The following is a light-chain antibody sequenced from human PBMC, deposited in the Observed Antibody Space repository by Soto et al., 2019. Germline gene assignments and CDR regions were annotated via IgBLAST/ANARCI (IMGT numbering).Light chain of an antibody. CDR2: EVS. V-gene: IGLV2-8*01. J-gene: IGLJ1*01. CDR1: SSDVGGYNY. Sequence: QSVLTQPPSASGSPGQSVTISCTGTSSDVGGYNYVSWYQQHPGKAPKLMIYEVSKRPSGVPDRFSGSKSGNTASQTVSGLQAEDEADYYCSSYAGSNTYVFGTGTKLTVL. CDR3: SSYAGSNTYV.